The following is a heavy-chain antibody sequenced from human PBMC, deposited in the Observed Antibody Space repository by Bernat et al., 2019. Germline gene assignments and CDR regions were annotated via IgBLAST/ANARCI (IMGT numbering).Heavy chain of an antibody. CDR3: ATECSRRSRNGCYSNDAFDI. V-gene: IGHV3-23*01. D-gene: IGHD2-15*01. CDR2: ISAGGGST. J-gene: IGHJ3*02. CDR1: GFTFSSYA. Sequence: EVHLLESGGGLVQPGGSLRLSCAASGFTFSSYAMSWVRQAPGKGLEWVSAISAGGGSTYHADSVKGRFTISRDNSKNTLFLQMNSLRAEDTALYYCATECSRRSRNGCYSNDAFDIWGQGTWVTVSS.